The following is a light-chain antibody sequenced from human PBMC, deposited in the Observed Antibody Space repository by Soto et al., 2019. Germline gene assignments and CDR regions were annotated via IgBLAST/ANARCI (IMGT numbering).Light chain of an antibody. J-gene: IGKJ1*01. CDR1: QSVSSY. V-gene: IGKV3-11*01. CDR2: DAS. Sequence: EIVMTQSPVTLSVSPGERATVTCRASQSVSSYLAWYQQKPGQAPRLLIYDASNRATGIPARFSGSGSGTDFTLTISSLEPEDFAVYYCQQRSNWPRTFGQGTKVDIK. CDR3: QQRSNWPRT.